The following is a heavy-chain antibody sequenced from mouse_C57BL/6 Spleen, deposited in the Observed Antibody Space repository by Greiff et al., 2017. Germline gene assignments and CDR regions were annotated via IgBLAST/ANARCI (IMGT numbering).Heavy chain of an antibody. CDR3: ARGHYGSSYFDY. V-gene: IGHV3-6*01. CDR1: GYSITSGYY. D-gene: IGHD1-1*01. J-gene: IGHJ2*01. Sequence: ESGPGLVKPSQSLSLTCSVTGYSITSGYYWNWIRQFQGNKLEWMGYISYDGSNNYNPSLKNRISITRDTSKNQFFLKLNSVTTEDTATYYCARGHYGSSYFDYWGQGTTLTVSS. CDR2: ISYDGSN.